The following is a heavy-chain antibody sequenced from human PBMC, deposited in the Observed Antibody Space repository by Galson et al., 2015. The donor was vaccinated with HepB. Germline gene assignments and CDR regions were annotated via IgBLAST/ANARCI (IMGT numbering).Heavy chain of an antibody. CDR1: GFTFSGYT. V-gene: IGHV3-21*01. CDR3: ARDTPNPPARGWSYFDY. CDR2: ISSSSSHI. J-gene: IGHJ4*02. D-gene: IGHD6-19*01. Sequence: SLRLSCAASGFTFSGYTLTWVRQSPGKGLEWVSSISSSSSHIYYADSLTGRFTISRDNAKNSLYLQINSLRAEDTAVYCCARDTPNPPARGWSYFDYWGQGTLVTVSS.